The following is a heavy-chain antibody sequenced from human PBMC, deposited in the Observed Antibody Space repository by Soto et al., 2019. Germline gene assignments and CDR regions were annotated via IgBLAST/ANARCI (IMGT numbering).Heavy chain of an antibody. Sequence: QVQLVQSGAEVKKPGSSVKVSCKASGGTFSSYTISWVRQAPGQGLEWMGRIIPILGIANYAQMFQGRVTITADKSTSTAYMELSSLRSEDTAVYYCARVNYYYYGMDVWGQGTTVTVSS. CDR2: IIPILGIA. V-gene: IGHV1-69*02. CDR1: GGTFSSYT. J-gene: IGHJ6*02. CDR3: ARVNYYYYGMDV.